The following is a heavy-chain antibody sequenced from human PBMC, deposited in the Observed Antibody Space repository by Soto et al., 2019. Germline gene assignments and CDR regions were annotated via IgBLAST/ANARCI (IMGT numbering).Heavy chain of an antibody. Sequence: EVQLVESGGGSVQPGGSLRLSCVGSGITFSNYWMHWVRQVPGKGPVWVSRVSPDGSSSSYADFVKGRFIVSRDNAKNVAYLQVNSLRADDTAVDYCATGGYSYGWGYWGQGTLVTVSS. J-gene: IGHJ4*02. CDR2: VSPDGSSS. D-gene: IGHD5-18*01. CDR1: GITFSNYW. V-gene: IGHV3-74*01. CDR3: ATGGYSYGWGY.